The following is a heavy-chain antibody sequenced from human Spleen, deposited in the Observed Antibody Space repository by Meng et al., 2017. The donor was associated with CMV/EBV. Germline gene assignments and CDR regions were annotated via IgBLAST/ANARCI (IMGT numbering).Heavy chain of an antibody. J-gene: IGHJ4*02. Sequence: GESLKISCTASGFTFGDYAMSWVRQAPGKGLEWVGFIRSKAYGGTTEYAAPVKGRFTISRDNAKNSLYLQMNSLRAEDTAVYYCARTSIVGAPTLGGHDYWGQGTLVTVSS. D-gene: IGHD1-26*01. CDR1: GFTFGDYA. CDR2: IRSKAYGGTT. CDR3: ARTSIVGAPTLGGHDY. V-gene: IGHV3-49*04.